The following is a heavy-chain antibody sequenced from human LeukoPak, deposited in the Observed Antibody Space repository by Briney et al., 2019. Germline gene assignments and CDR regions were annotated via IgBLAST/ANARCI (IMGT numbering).Heavy chain of an antibody. CDR3: ARTCPMMYCSSSFFDP. V-gene: IGHV1-46*01. CDR1: GYTFPSYF. D-gene: IGHD2-2*01. CDR2: INPTGGST. J-gene: IGHJ5*02. Sequence: ASVKVSCKASGYTFPSYFMHWVRQAPGQGLEWMGIINPTGGSTTYAQKFRGRVTMTRDTSTSTVYMELSSLRSDDTAIYYCARTCPMMYCSSSFFDPWGQGTLVTVSS.